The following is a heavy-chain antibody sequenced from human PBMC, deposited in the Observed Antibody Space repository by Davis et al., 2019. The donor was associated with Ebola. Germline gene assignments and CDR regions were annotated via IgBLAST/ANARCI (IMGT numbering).Heavy chain of an antibody. D-gene: IGHD6-19*01. CDR2: ITVNNGNT. Sequence: ASVKVSCNASGYTFNNHEITWVRQAPGQGLEWMGWITVNNGNTNYAQSLQGRVTMTVDTSTSTAYMELGSLTIDDTAVYYCARFHALGWPNSWGQGTLVTVSS. CDR3: ARFHALGWPNS. J-gene: IGHJ4*02. CDR1: GYTFNNHE. V-gene: IGHV1-18*01.